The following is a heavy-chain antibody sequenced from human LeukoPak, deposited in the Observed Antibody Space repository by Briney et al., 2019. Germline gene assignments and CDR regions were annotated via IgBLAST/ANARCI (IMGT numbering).Heavy chain of an antibody. V-gene: IGHV3-11*01. Sequence: GGPLRLSCTASGFTFSDYYMSWIRQAPGKGLEWVSYISSSGSTIYYADSVKGRFTISRDNAKNSLYLQMNSLRAEDTAVYYCASWNYYDSSGRDDAFDIWGQGTMVTVSS. D-gene: IGHD3-22*01. CDR3: ASWNYYDSSGRDDAFDI. CDR2: ISSSGSTI. CDR1: GFTFSDYY. J-gene: IGHJ3*02.